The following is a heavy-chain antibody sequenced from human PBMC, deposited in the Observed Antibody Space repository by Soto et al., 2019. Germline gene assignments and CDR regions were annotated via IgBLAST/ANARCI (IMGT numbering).Heavy chain of an antibody. CDR2: ISSSTSHT. J-gene: IGHJ4*02. CDR1: GFTFSDYY. V-gene: IGHV3-11*05. CDR3: ARGRGAAADYFDF. Sequence: LRLSCAVSGFTFSDYYMTWIRQAPGKGLEWVSYISSSTSHTNYADSVKGRFTISRDNAKNSLFLQMNSLRAEDTAVYYCARGRGAAADYFDFWGQGTLVTVSS. D-gene: IGHD6-13*01.